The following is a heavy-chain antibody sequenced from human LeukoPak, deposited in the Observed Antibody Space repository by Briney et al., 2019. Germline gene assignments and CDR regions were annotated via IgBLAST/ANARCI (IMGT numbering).Heavy chain of an antibody. CDR1: GFTVSSNY. Sequence: GSLRLSCASSGFTVSSNYMSWVRQAPGKGLEWVSVIYSGGSAYYADSVKGRFTISRDNFKNTLHLHMNSLRAEDTAVYYCARDRGSSSGWYAFDYWGQGTLVTVSS. D-gene: IGHD6-19*01. CDR3: ARDRGSSSGWYAFDY. V-gene: IGHV3-53*01. CDR2: IYSGGSA. J-gene: IGHJ4*02.